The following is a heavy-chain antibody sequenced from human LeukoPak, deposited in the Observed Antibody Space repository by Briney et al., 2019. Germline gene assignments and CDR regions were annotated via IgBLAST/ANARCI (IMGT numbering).Heavy chain of an antibody. Sequence: SETLSLTCTVSGGSLSSGSYYWSWIRQPAGKGLEWLGRIYTSGSTNYNPSLKSRVTISVDTSKNQFSLTLSSVTAADTAVYYCARDGHCGGGCYYFDYWGQGTLVTVSS. CDR1: GGSLSSGSYY. J-gene: IGHJ4*02. CDR2: IYTSGST. D-gene: IGHD2-21*02. CDR3: ARDGHCGGGCYYFDY. V-gene: IGHV4-61*02.